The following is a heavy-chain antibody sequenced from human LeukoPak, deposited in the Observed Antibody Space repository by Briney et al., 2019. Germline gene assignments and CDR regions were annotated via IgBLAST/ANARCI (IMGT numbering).Heavy chain of an antibody. CDR2: MYYSGST. Sequence: PSETLSLTCTVSSGSISSYYWSWIRQPPGKGLEWLGYMYYSGSTNYNPSLKSRVTISVDTSKKQFSLKLSSVTAADTAVYYCAREGFHSTWYGLSAFDIWGQGTMVTVSS. CDR3: AREGFHSTWYGLSAFDI. D-gene: IGHD6-13*01. J-gene: IGHJ3*02. V-gene: IGHV4-59*01. CDR1: SGSISSYY.